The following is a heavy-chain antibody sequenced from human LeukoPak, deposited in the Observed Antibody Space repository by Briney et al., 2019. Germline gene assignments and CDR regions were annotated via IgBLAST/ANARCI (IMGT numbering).Heavy chain of an antibody. CDR2: ISGSSGST. J-gene: IGHJ4*02. D-gene: IGHD3-10*01. CDR3: AADVLWFGESLFDY. Sequence: PGGSLRLSCTASGFTFSSYAMCWVRQAPGKGLEWVSAISGSSGSTYYADSVKGRFTISRDNSKNTLYLQMNSLRAEDTAVYYCAADVLWFGESLFDYWGQGTLVTVSS. CDR1: GFTFSSYA. V-gene: IGHV3-23*01.